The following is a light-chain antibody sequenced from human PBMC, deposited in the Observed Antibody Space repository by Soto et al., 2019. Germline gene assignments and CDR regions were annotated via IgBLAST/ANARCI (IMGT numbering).Light chain of an antibody. CDR1: QDIGND. CDR3: LQDHNYPWT. Sequence: QMTQAPSSLATSVRDGVIITCRASQDIGNDLGWYQKRTGKAPKLLIYGALSLRCGVPSRFSGSGSGTHFTLTINSLQAEDSATYFCLQDHNYPWTFGQGTKVDIK. J-gene: IGKJ1*01. CDR2: GAL. V-gene: IGKV1-6*02.